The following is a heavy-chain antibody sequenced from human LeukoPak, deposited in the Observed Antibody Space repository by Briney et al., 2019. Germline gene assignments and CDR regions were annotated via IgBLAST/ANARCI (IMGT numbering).Heavy chain of an antibody. CDR2: IKQDGSEK. CDR3: GRFTRSGDSVY. J-gene: IGHJ4*02. V-gene: IGHV3-7*04. CDR1: GFTFSSYW. Sequence: GGSLRLSCAASGFTFSSYWMSWVRQAPGKGLEWVANIKQDGSEKQYVDSVKGRFAISRDNAENSLYLQMNSLKSEDTAVYYCGRFTRSGDSVYWGQGTLVTVSS. D-gene: IGHD7-27*01.